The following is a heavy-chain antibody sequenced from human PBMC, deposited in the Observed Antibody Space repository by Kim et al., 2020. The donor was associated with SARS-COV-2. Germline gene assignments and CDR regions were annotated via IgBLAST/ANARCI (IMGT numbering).Heavy chain of an antibody. J-gene: IGHJ6*02. Sequence: ASVKVSCKASGYTFTGYYMHWVRQAPGQGLEWMGWINPNSGGTNYAQKFQGWVTMTRDTSISTAYMELSRLRSDDTAVYYCARERGSNYYGSKDYYYYGMDVWGQGTTVTVSS. CDR2: INPNSGGT. V-gene: IGHV1-2*04. CDR1: GYTFTGYY. CDR3: ARERGSNYYGSKDYYYYGMDV. D-gene: IGHD3-10*01.